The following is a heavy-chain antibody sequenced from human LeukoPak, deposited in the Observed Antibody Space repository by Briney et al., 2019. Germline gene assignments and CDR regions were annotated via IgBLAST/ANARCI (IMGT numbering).Heavy chain of an antibody. D-gene: IGHD2-2*01. J-gene: IGHJ4*02. CDR2: IYHSGST. Sequence: SETLSLTCAVSGYSMSSGYYWGWIRQPPGKGLEWIGSIYHSGSTYYNPSLKSRVTISVDTSKNQFSLKLSSVTAADTAVYYCARQYCSSTSCLDYFDYWGQGTLVTVSS. V-gene: IGHV4-38-2*01. CDR3: ARQYCSSTSCLDYFDY. CDR1: GYSMSSGYY.